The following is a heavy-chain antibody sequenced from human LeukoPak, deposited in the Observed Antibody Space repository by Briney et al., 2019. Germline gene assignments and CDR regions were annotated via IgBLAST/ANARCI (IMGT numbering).Heavy chain of an antibody. CDR1: GYTFTSYG. V-gene: IGHV1-18*01. D-gene: IGHD2-21*01. CDR2: ISAYNGNT. Sequence: GASVKVSCKASGYTFTSYGISWVRQAPGQGLEWMGWISAYNGNTNYAQKLQGRVTMTTDTSTSTAYMELRSLRSDDTAVYYCARDAPPYCGGDCQPPDYWGQGILVTVSS. J-gene: IGHJ4*02. CDR3: ARDAPPYCGGDCQPPDY.